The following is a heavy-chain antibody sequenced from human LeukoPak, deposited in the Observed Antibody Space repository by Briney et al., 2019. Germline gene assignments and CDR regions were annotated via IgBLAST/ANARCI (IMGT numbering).Heavy chain of an antibody. CDR1: GASINSGSYY. CDR2: IDYSGSA. V-gene: IGHV4-39*07. D-gene: IGHD2-8*02. CDR3: VRLVGHSPDWN. Sequence: NPSETLSLTCAVSGASINSGSYYWGWIRQPPGKGLEWIASIDYSGSAFYNPSLRSRVTISIDRSKNHFSLKVTSVTAADTAVYFCVRLVGHSPDWNWGQGTLVTVSS. J-gene: IGHJ4*02.